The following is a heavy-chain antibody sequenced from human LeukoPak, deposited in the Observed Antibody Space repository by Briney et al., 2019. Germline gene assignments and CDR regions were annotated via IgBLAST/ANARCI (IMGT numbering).Heavy chain of an antibody. J-gene: IGHJ4*02. V-gene: IGHV4-34*01. CDR3: ARYDVWGSYRAFDY. CDR1: GGSFSGYY. Sequence: LETLSLTCAVYGGSFSGYYWSWIRQPPGKGLEWIGEINHSGSTNYNPSLKSRVTISVDTSKNQFSLRLSSVTAADTAVYYCARYDVWGSYRAFDYWGQGTLVTVSS. CDR2: INHSGST. D-gene: IGHD3-16*02.